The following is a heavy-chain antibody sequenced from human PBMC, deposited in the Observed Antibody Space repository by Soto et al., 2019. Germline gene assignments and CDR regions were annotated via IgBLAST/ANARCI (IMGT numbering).Heavy chain of an antibody. CDR1: GFTFSIYG. V-gene: IGHV3-23*01. CDR2: ISGSGDTT. D-gene: IGHD6-13*01. Sequence: GGSLRLSCAASGFTFSIYGMNWVRQAPGKGLEWVSSISGSGDTTYYADSVKGRFTISRDNSKNTLYLQMNSLRVEDTALYYCAKADYSYSWAPGDYWGQRTLVTVSS. J-gene: IGHJ4*02. CDR3: AKADYSYSWAPGDY.